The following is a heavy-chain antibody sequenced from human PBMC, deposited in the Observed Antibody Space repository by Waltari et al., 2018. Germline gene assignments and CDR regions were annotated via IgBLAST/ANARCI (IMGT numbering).Heavy chain of an antibody. CDR3: ARDRLIEMATSGTYYYYGMDV. J-gene: IGHJ6*02. CDR2: IIPIFGTA. D-gene: IGHD5-12*01. V-gene: IGHV1-69*05. Sequence: QVQLVQSGAEVKKPGSSVKVSCKASGGTFSSYAISWVRQAPGPGHEWMGGIIPIFGTANYAQKFQGRVTITTDESTSTAYMELCSLRSEDTAVYYCARDRLIEMATSGTYYYYGMDVWGQGTTVTVSS. CDR1: GGTFSSYA.